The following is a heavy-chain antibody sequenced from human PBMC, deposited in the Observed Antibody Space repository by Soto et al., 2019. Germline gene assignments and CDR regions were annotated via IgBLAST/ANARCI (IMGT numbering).Heavy chain of an antibody. CDR3: AKGRGGSGSLTPRVDF. Sequence: EVQLLESGGGLVQPGGSLRLSCAASGFTFNNYAMTWVRQAPGKGLEWVSAISGGGDTTSYADSVKGRFTVSRDGSKNTLYLQISSLRAEDTALYYCAKGRGGSGSLTPRVDFWGQGTPVTVSS. D-gene: IGHD3-10*01. CDR2: ISGGGDTT. CDR1: GFTFNNYA. V-gene: IGHV3-23*01. J-gene: IGHJ4*02.